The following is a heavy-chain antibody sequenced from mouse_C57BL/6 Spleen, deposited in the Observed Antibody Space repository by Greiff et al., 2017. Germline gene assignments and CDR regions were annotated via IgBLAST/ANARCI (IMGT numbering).Heavy chain of an antibody. CDR3: ARDHYAMDY. CDR1: GFTFSDYY. Sequence: EVNLVESEGGLVQPGSSMKLSCTASGFTFSDYYMAWVRQVPEKGLEWVANINYDGSSTYYLDSLKSRFIISRDNAKNILYLQMSSLKSEDTATYYCARDHYAMDYWGQGTSVTVSS. V-gene: IGHV5-16*01. CDR2: INYDGSST. J-gene: IGHJ4*01.